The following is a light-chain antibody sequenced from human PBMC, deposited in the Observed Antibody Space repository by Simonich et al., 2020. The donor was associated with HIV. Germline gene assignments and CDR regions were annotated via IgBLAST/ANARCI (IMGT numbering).Light chain of an antibody. V-gene: IGKV2-28*01. CDR1: QSPLHSNGYNY. CDR3: MQPLQTPIT. CDR2: LGS. Sequence: DIVMTQSPLSLPVTPGEPASISGRSSQSPLHSNGYNYLDWYLQKPGQSPQLLIYLGSHRASGVPDRFSGSGSGTDFTLKISRVEAEDVGVYYCMQPLQTPITFGQGTRLEIK. J-gene: IGKJ5*01.